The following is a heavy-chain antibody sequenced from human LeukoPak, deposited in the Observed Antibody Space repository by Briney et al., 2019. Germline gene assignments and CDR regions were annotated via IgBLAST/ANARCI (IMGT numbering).Heavy chain of an antibody. D-gene: IGHD3-9*01. CDR3: ARPGVLDAFDI. Sequence: GGSLRLSCEASGFTFSDYYMSWIRQAPGKGLEWVSYISSSGTTIDYADSVKGRFTISRDNTKNSLYLQMNSLRAEDTAVYYCARPGVLDAFDIWGQGTLVTVSS. V-gene: IGHV3-11*01. CDR1: GFTFSDYY. J-gene: IGHJ4*02. CDR2: ISSSGTTI.